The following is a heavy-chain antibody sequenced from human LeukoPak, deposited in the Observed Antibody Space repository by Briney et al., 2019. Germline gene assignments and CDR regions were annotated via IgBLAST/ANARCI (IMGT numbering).Heavy chain of an antibody. J-gene: IGHJ4*02. Sequence: GGSLRLSCAASGFTFSSYSMNWVRQAPEKGLEWVSSISSSSSYIYYADSVKGRFTISRDNAKNSLYPQMNSLRAEDTAVYYCARSGGVGSSGWYYYWGQGTLVTVSS. D-gene: IGHD6-19*01. CDR1: GFTFSSYS. CDR2: ISSSSSYI. CDR3: ARSGGVGSSGWYYY. V-gene: IGHV3-21*01.